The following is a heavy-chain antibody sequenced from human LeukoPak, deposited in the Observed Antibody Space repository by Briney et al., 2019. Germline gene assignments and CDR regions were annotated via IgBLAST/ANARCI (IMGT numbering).Heavy chain of an antibody. CDR2: MYYDGST. D-gene: IGHD3-3*01. Sequence: SQTLSLTCTVSGGSISSGAYCWSWIRQRPGKGLEWIGYMYYDGSTYSNPSLKSRLTISVDTSKNQFSMKLSSVTAADTAVYYCARGPYYDFWSGYPYMDVWGKGTTVTVSS. J-gene: IGHJ6*03. CDR1: GGSISSGAYC. CDR3: ARGPYYDFWSGYPYMDV. V-gene: IGHV4-31*03.